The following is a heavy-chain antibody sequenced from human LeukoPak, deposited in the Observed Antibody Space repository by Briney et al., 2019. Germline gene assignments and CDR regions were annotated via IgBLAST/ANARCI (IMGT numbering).Heavy chain of an antibody. V-gene: IGHV4-39*07. CDR3: ARGGRDGYNLRWYFDL. CDR2: IYYSGST. D-gene: IGHD5-24*01. Sequence: PSETLSLTCTVSGGSISSSSYYWGWLRQPPGKGLEWIGSIYYSGSTYYNPSLKSRVTISVDTSKNQFSLKLSSVTAADTAVYYCARGGRDGYNLRWYFDLWGRGTLVTVSS. J-gene: IGHJ2*01. CDR1: GGSISSSSYY.